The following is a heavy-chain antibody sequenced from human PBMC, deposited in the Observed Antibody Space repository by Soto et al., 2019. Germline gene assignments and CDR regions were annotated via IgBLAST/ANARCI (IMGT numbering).Heavy chain of an antibody. Sequence: SETLSLTCSVSGGSVSSKTYYWSWIRQPPGRRLEWIGYVYYSGTTNYNPSLKSRVTISVDLSKNQFSLRLSSVTTADTALYYCARTTAVPNTLRSRYFFDYWGQGTLVTVSS. CDR2: VYYSGTT. J-gene: IGHJ4*02. CDR1: GGSVSSKTYY. D-gene: IGHD4-17*01. CDR3: ARTTAVPNTLRSRYFFDY. V-gene: IGHV4-61*01.